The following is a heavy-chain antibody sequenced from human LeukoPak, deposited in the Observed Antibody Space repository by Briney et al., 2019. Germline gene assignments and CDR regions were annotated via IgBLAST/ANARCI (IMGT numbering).Heavy chain of an antibody. Sequence: GGSLRLSCAASGFAFSSYAMNWVRQAPGKGLEWVSLISGSGVGTYYADSVKGRFTISRDSSRNTLYLQMDSLRAEDTAIYFCATSPCSGGSCYSGYFDLWGQGTLVTVSS. CDR3: ATSPCSGGSCYSGYFDL. V-gene: IGHV3-23*01. CDR2: ISGSGVGT. CDR1: GFAFSSYA. J-gene: IGHJ4*02. D-gene: IGHD2-15*01.